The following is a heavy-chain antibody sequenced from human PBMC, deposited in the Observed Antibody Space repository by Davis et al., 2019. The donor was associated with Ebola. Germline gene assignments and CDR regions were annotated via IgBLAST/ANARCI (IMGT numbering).Heavy chain of an antibody. CDR3: ARSSGSYYGAFDI. D-gene: IGHD1-26*01. V-gene: IGHV1-69*13. J-gene: IGHJ3*02. Sequence: SVKVSCKASGGTFSSYAISWVRQAPGQGLEWMGGIIPIFGTANYAQKFQGRVTITADESTSTAYMELSSLRSEDTAVYYCARSSGSYYGAFDIWGQGTMVTVSS. CDR2: IIPIFGTA. CDR1: GGTFSSYA.